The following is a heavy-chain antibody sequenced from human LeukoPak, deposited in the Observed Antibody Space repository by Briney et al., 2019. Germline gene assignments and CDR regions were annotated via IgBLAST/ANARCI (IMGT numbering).Heavy chain of an antibody. CDR2: INYSGRT. J-gene: IGHJ5*02. V-gene: IGHV4-39*01. CDR1: GDSISNSDYY. Sequence: PSETLSLTCTVSGDSISNSDYYWGWIRQPPGTGLEWIALINYSGRTFYNPSLRSRVTISVDMSKNQFFLNLNSVTAADTAVYYCARRRKDLNWFDPWGQGTLVTVSS. CDR3: ARRRKDLNWFDP.